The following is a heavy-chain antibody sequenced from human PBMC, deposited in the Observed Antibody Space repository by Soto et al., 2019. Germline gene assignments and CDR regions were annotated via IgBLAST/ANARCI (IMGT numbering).Heavy chain of an antibody. V-gene: IGHV3-11*01. J-gene: IGHJ5*02. Sequence: GGSLRLSCAASGFSFSDYYMTLIRQTPGKGLEWVSYIANSGGKKDYADSVKGRFTISRDNAKNLLYLQMNSLRAEDTAVYYCARAAGWFDPWGQGTLVTVSS. CDR1: GFSFSDYY. CDR3: ARAAGWFDP. CDR2: IANSGGKK.